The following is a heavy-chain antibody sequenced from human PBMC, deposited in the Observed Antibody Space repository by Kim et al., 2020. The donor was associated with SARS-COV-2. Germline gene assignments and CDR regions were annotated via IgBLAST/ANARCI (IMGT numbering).Heavy chain of an antibody. D-gene: IGHD2-15*01. CDR3: ARDPSRAVVAATLLTYYYYGMDV. CDR2: ISYDGSNK. V-gene: IGHV3-30*04. Sequence: GGSLRLSCAASGFTLSSYAMHWVRQAPGKGLEWVAVISYDGSNKYYADSVKGRFTISRDNSKNTLYLQMNSLRAEDTAVYYCARDPSRAVVAATLLTYYYYGMDVWGQGTTVTVSS. CDR1: GFTLSSYA. J-gene: IGHJ6*02.